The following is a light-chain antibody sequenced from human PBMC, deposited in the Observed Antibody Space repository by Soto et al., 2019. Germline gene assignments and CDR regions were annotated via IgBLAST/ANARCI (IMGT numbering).Light chain of an antibody. J-gene: IGKJ1*01. V-gene: IGKV3-20*01. CDR1: RSVSNNY. CDR2: GAS. Sequence: EIVLTQSPGTLSLSPGERATLSCRASRSVSNNYVAWYQRKLGQAPRLLIYGASSRATDIPRRFSGSGSGTDFTLTITRLEPEDFAVYYCQQYGSSPPTFGQGTKVESK. CDR3: QQYGSSPPT.